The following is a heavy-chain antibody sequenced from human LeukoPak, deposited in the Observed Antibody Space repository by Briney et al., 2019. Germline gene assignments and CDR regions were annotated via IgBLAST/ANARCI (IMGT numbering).Heavy chain of an antibody. D-gene: IGHD3-16*01. CDR3: ARIRGDYYLDY. CDR1: GFTFSSYW. Sequence: GGSLRLSCAASGFTFSSYWMAWVRQAPGKGLEWVANIKQGGSEKNYVDSVRGRFTISRDNAKNSLYLQINSLRAEDTAVYYCARIRGDYYLDYWGQGTLVSVSS. J-gene: IGHJ4*02. V-gene: IGHV3-7*01. CDR2: IKQGGSEK.